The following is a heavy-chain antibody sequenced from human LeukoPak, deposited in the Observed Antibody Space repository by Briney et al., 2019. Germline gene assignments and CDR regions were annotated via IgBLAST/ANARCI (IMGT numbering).Heavy chain of an antibody. CDR3: ARHVLGRNWFDP. Sequence: SETLSLTCTVSGGSISSSSYYWGWIRQPPGKGLEWIGSIYYSGSTYYNPSLKSRVTISVDTSKNQFSLKLSSVTAADTAVYYCARHVLGRNWFDPWGQGTLVTVS. J-gene: IGHJ5*02. D-gene: IGHD2-15*01. CDR1: GGSISSSSYY. V-gene: IGHV4-39*01. CDR2: IYYSGST.